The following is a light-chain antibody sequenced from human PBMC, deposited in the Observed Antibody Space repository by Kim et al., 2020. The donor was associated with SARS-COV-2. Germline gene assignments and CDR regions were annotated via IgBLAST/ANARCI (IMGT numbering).Light chain of an antibody. CDR3: QSYDSSNHVV. V-gene: IGLV6-57*03. J-gene: IGLJ2*01. Sequence: KPVTITCTRSSGSIASNYVQWYQQRPGSAPTTVIYEDNQRPSGVPDRFSGSIDSSSSSASLTISGLKTEDEADYYCQSYDSSNHVVFGGGTQLTVL. CDR1: SGSIASNY. CDR2: EDN.